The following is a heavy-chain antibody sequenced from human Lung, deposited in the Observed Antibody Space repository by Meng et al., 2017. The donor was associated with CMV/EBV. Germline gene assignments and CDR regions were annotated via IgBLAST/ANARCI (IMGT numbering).Heavy chain of an antibody. CDR3: ARLFHTSLGTNYYYGMDV. D-gene: IGHD3-10*01. J-gene: IGHJ6*02. V-gene: IGHV1-2*02. CDR2: LNPNSGDP. CDR1: FPGYT. Sequence: FPGYTVPWVRQAPGQGLEWLGWLNPNSGDPKYAERFQGRVTLTGDTSISTAYMELSSLKSDDTAVYFCARLFHTSLGTNYYYGMDVWGRGTMVTVSS.